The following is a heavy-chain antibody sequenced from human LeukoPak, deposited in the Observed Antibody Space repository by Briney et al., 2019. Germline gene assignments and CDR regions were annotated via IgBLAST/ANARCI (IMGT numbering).Heavy chain of an antibody. CDR3: ARTQTISGAFDI. CDR1: GGSISSGGYS. CDR2: IYHSGST. J-gene: IGHJ3*02. Sequence: NTSETLSLTCAVSGGSISSGGYSWSWIRQPPGKGLEWIGYIYHSGSTYYNPSLKSRVTISVDRSKNQFSLKLSSVTAADTAVYYCARTQTISGAFDIWGQGTMVTVSS. D-gene: IGHD3-9*01. V-gene: IGHV4-30-2*01.